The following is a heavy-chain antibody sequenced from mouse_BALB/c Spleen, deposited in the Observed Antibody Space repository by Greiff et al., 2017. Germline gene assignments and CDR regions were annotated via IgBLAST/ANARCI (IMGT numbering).Heavy chain of an antibody. V-gene: IGHV2-9*02. CDR3: ARDLGGGSSYWYFDV. CDR2: IWAGGST. CDR1: GFSLTSYG. J-gene: IGHJ1*01. D-gene: IGHD1-1*01. Sequence: QVQLKQSGPGLVAPSQSLSITCTVSGFSLTSYGVHWVRQPPGKGLEWLGVIWAGGSTNYNSALMSRLSISKDNSKSQVFLKMNSLQTDDTAMYYCARDLGGGSSYWYFDVWGAGTTVTVSS.